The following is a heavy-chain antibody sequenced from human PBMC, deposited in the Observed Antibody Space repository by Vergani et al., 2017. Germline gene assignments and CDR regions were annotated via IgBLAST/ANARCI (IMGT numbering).Heavy chain of an antibody. CDR2: ISPYNHKT. D-gene: IGHD5-24*01. Sequence: QAQLGQSDSEVKKPGDSVTLSCKTSGYPFVNHPITWVRQAPGQGLEWMGWISPYNHKTLYSQKVEGRVTMTSDTASSTVYLELRRRTSDDTAIYCCARSQMATNVFDLWGRGALVTVSS. CDR1: GYPFVNHP. J-gene: IGHJ4*02. CDR3: ARSQMATNVFDL. V-gene: IGHV1-18*04.